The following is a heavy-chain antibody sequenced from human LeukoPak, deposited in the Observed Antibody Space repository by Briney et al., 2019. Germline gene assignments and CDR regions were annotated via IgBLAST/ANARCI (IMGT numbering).Heavy chain of an antibody. J-gene: IGHJ4*02. CDR2: IYYSGST. CDR3: ARHKDYDFWSGYSKPSGNFDY. D-gene: IGHD3-3*01. V-gene: IGHV4-39*01. CDR1: GGSISSSSYY. Sequence: SETLSLTCTVSGGSISSSSYYWGWIRQPPGKGLEWIGSIYYSGSTYYNPSLKSRVTISVDTSKNQFSLKLSSVTAADTAVYYRARHKDYDFWSGYSKPSGNFDYWGQGTLVTVSS.